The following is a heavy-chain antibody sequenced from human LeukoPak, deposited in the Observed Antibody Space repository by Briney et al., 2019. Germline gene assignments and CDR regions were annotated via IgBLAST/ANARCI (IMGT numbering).Heavy chain of an antibody. Sequence: GGSLRLSCAASGFTFSSYAMYWVRQAPGKGLEWVAVLSYDGSNKYYADSVKGRFTISRDNSKNTLYLQMNSLRAEDTAVYYCASRSDDSHPYYFDYWGQGTLVTVSS. CDR3: ASRSDDSHPYYFDY. V-gene: IGHV3-30*14. D-gene: IGHD2-15*01. CDR1: GFTFSSYA. J-gene: IGHJ4*02. CDR2: LSYDGSNK.